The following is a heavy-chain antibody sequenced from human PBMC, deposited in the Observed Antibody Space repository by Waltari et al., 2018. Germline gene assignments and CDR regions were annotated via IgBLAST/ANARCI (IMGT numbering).Heavy chain of an antibody. J-gene: IGHJ4*02. V-gene: IGHV3-48*03. CDR2: ISSSGSTI. Sequence: EVQLVESGGGLVQPGGSLRLSCAASGFTFSSYEMNWVRQAPGKGLEWVSYISSSGSTIYYADSVKGRFTISRDNSKNTLYLQMNSLRAEDTAVYYCAKNTAVRGVIADYWGQGTLVTISS. CDR1: GFTFSSYE. D-gene: IGHD3-10*02. CDR3: AKNTAVRGVIADY.